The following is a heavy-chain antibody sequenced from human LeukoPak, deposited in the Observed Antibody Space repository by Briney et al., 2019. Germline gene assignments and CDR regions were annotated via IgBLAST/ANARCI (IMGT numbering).Heavy chain of an antibody. V-gene: IGHV3-23*01. J-gene: IGHJ5*02. CDR3: ARDLGAP. CDR2: ISGSGGST. Sequence: PGGSLRVSCAASGFTFSNYGMSWVRQAPGKGLEWVSGISGSGGSTYYADSVKGRFTISRDNSKNTLYLQMNGLRAEDTAVYYCARDLGAPWGQGTLVTVSS. CDR1: GFTFSNYG. D-gene: IGHD4/OR15-4a*01.